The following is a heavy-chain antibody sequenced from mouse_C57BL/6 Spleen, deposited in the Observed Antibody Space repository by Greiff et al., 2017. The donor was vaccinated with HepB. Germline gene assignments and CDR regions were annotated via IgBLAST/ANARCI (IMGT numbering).Heavy chain of an antibody. V-gene: IGHV1-82*01. D-gene: IGHD1-1*01. CDR1: GYAFSSSW. Sequence: QVQLKQSGPELVKPGASVKISCKASGYAFSSSWMNWVKQRPGKGLEWIGRIYPGDGDTNYNGKFKGKATLTADKSSSTAYMQLSSLTSEDSAVYFCARKRGYGSEDAMDYWGQGTSVTVSS. J-gene: IGHJ4*01. CDR2: IYPGDGDT. CDR3: ARKRGYGSEDAMDY.